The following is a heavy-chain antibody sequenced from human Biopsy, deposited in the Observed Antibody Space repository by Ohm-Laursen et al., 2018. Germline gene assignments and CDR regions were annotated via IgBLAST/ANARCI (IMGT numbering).Heavy chain of an antibody. CDR3: ATGPKRLTGTSYFES. Sequence: SDTLSLTCSVSGGLNSNYYWSWVRQSAGKGLEWIGRLYTSGDTNYNPSLKSRVPVSEDTSRRQFSLRLTSVTAADTAVYYCATGPKRLTGTSYFESWGRGILVTVSS. CDR2: LYTSGDT. D-gene: IGHD1-7*01. V-gene: IGHV4-4*07. CDR1: GGLNSNYY. J-gene: IGHJ4*02.